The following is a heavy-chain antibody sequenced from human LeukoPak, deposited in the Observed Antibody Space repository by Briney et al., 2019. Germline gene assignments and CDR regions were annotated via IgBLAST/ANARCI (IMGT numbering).Heavy chain of an antibody. CDR1: GGSFSGYY. CDR3: ARAGDSSSWYHYYYYYMDV. J-gene: IGHJ6*03. V-gene: IGHV4-34*01. Sequence: SETLSLTCAVYGGSFSGYYWSWIRQPPGKGLEWIGEINHSGSTNYNPSLKSRVTISVDTSKNQFSLKLSSVTAADTAVYYCARAGDSSSWYHYYYYYMDVWGKGTTVTVSS. D-gene: IGHD6-13*01. CDR2: INHSGST.